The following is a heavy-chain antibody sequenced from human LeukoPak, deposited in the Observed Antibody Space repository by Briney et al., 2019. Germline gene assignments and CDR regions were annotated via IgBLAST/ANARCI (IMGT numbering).Heavy chain of an antibody. D-gene: IGHD3-22*01. Sequence: PSETLSLTCTVSGGSISSSSYYWGWIRQPPGKGLEWIGSIYYSGSTYYNPSLKSRVTISVDTSKNQFSLKLSSVTAADTAVYYCARDGSSGYYGQNYFDYWGQGTLVTVSS. CDR2: IYYSGST. J-gene: IGHJ4*02. CDR1: GGSISSSSYY. CDR3: ARDGSSGYYGQNYFDY. V-gene: IGHV4-39*07.